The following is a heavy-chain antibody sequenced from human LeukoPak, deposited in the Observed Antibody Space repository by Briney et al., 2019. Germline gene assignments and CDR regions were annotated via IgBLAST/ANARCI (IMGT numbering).Heavy chain of an antibody. D-gene: IGHD6-25*01. CDR1: GGTFSSYA. CDR2: IIPIFGTA. CDR3: ARPKTAGDYYMDV. Sequence: ASVKVPCKASGGTFSSYAISWVRQAPGQGLEWMGGIIPIFGTANYAQKFLGRVTITTDESTSTAYMELSSLRSEDTAVYYCARPKTAGDYYMDVWGKGTTVTVSS. J-gene: IGHJ6*03. V-gene: IGHV1-69*05.